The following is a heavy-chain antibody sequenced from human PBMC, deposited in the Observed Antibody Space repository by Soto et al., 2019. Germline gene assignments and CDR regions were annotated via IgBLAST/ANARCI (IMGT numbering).Heavy chain of an antibody. CDR2: IYWDDDK. CDR3: AHNVVAGLGYYFDY. D-gene: IGHD6-19*01. CDR1: GFSLSSTRVA. J-gene: IGHJ4*02. V-gene: IGHV2-5*02. Sequence: QITLKESGPTLVKPTQTLTLTCTFSGFSLSSTRVAVGWIRQPPGKALEWLALIYWDDDKRYSPFLKSRLTITKDTSKNQVVLTMTNMDPVDTATYYCAHNVVAGLGYYFDYWGQVTLDTVSS.